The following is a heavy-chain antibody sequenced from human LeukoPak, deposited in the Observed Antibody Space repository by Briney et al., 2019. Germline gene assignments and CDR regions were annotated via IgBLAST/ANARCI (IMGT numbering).Heavy chain of an antibody. Sequence: GESLKISCKGSGYTFTTYWIAWVRQMPGKGLEWMGIINPGDSETRYSPSFQGQVTVSADKSISTPYLQWSSLKASDTAMYYCATFHYYYGMDVWGQGTTVTVSS. CDR1: GYTFTTYW. V-gene: IGHV5-51*01. CDR2: INPGDSET. J-gene: IGHJ6*02. CDR3: ATFHYYYGMDV.